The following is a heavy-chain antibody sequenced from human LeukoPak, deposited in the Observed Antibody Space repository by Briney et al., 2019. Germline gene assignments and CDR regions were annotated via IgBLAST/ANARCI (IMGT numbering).Heavy chain of an antibody. CDR2: IRYDGSNK. CDR3: AKDHAITMIVGFDY. V-gene: IGHV3-30*02. Sequence: GGSLRLSCAASGFTFSSYGMHWVRQAPGKGLEWVAFIRYDGSNKYYADSVKGRFTISRDNSKNTLYLQMNSLRAEDTAVYYCAKDHAITMIVGFDYWGQGTLVTVSS. D-gene: IGHD3-22*01. J-gene: IGHJ4*02. CDR1: GFTFSSYG.